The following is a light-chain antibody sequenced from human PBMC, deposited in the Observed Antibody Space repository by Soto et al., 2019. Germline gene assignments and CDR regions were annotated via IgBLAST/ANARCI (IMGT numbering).Light chain of an antibody. V-gene: IGKV1-5*03. Sequence: DIPMTQSPSTLSASVGDRVTITCRASQSVSSSLAWYQQKPGKAPKLLIYKASSLESGVPSRFSGSGSETEFTLTITSVQPDDFATYYCQQYNNYWTFGQGTKVEIK. J-gene: IGKJ1*01. CDR3: QQYNNYWT. CDR1: QSVSSS. CDR2: KAS.